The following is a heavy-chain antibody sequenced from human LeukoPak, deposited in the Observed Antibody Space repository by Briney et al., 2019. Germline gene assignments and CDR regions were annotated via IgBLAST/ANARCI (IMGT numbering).Heavy chain of an antibody. CDR2: IYYSGST. D-gene: IGHD3-16*01. Sequence: SETLSLTCTVSGGSISSTSYYWNWIRQPPGKGLEWIGYIYYSGSTNYNPSLKSRVTISLDTSKNQFSLKLSSVTAADTAVYYCARDGAHKNHYYSYYYMDVWGKGTTVTVSS. CDR3: ARDGAHKNHYYSYYYMDV. CDR1: GGSISSTSYY. V-gene: IGHV4-61*01. J-gene: IGHJ6*03.